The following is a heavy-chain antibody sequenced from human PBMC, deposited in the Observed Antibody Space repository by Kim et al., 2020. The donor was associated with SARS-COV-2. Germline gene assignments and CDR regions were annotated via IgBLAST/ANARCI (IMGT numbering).Heavy chain of an antibody. CDR3: ARDGARLAVSAPPPYGMDV. V-gene: IGHV7-4-1*02. J-gene: IGHJ6*02. CDR1: GYTFTSYA. CDR2: INTNTGNP. Sequence: ASVKVSCKASGYTFTSYAMNWVRQAPGQGLEWMGWINTNTGNPTYAQGFTGRFVFSLDTSVSTAYLQISSLKAEDTAVYYCARDGARLAVSAPPPYGMDVWGQGTTVTVSS. D-gene: IGHD6-19*01.